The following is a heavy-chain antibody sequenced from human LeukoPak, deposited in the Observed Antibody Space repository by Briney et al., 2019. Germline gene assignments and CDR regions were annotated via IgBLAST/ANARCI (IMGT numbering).Heavy chain of an antibody. J-gene: IGHJ4*02. Sequence: SETLSLTCTVSGGSISSYYWGWIRQPPGKGLEWIGYIYYSGSTNYNPSLKSRVTISVDTSKNQFSLKLGSVTAADTAVYYCARRFIAAAGHFDYWGQGTLVTVSS. D-gene: IGHD6-13*01. V-gene: IGHV4-59*01. CDR2: IYYSGST. CDR3: ARRFIAAAGHFDY. CDR1: GGSISSYY.